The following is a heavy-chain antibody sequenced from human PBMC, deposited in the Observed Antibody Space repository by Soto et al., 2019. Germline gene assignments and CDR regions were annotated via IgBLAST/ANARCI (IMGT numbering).Heavy chain of an antibody. Sequence: SVKVSCKASGFTFTSSAVQWVRQARGQRLEWIGWIVVGSGNTNYAQKFQERVTITRDMSTSTAYMELSSLRSEDTAVYYCAAGNYYDSSGYYSSAFDIWGQGTMVTVSS. J-gene: IGHJ3*02. CDR3: AAGNYYDSSGYYSSAFDI. CDR2: IVVGSGNT. CDR1: GFTFTSSA. D-gene: IGHD3-22*01. V-gene: IGHV1-58*01.